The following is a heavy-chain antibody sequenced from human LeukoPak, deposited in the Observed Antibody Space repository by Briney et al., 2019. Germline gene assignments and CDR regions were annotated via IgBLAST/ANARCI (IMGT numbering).Heavy chain of an antibody. D-gene: IGHD2-2*02. CDR3: ARDGEYQLLYRGTVRYFDY. J-gene: IGHJ4*02. V-gene: IGHV4-39*02. CDR2: IYYSGST. Sequence: PSETLSLTCTVSGGSISSSSYYWGWIRQPPGKGLEWIGSIYYSGSTYYNPSLKSRVTISVDTSKNQFSLKLSSVTAADTAVYYCARDGEYQLLYRGTVRYFDYWGQGTLVTVSS. CDR1: GGSISSSSYY.